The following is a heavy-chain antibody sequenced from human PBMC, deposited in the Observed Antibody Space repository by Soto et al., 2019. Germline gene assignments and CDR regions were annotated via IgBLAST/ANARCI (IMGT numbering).Heavy chain of an antibody. CDR3: AKHGEPVLASRMDI. V-gene: IGHV5-51*01. Sequence: PGESLKISCKGSGYTFTNYWVGWVRQMPGKGLEWMGIIHPADSDTRYSPSFQGQVTISADKSISTAYLQWSSLKASDTAMYYCAKHGEPVLASRMDIWGQGTTVTVSS. CDR1: GYTFTNYW. J-gene: IGHJ6*02. CDR2: IHPADSDT. D-gene: IGHD1-26*01.